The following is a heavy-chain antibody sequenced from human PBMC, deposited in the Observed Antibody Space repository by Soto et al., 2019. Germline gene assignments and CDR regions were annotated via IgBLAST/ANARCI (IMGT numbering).Heavy chain of an antibody. V-gene: IGHV4-34*01. Sequence: SSETLSLTCAVYGGSFSGYYWSWIRQPPGKGLEWIGEINHSGSTNYNPSLKSRVTISVDTSKNQFSLKLSSVTAADTAVYYCARESGYSYGYLYYYCGMDVWGQGTTVTVSS. CDR2: INHSGST. J-gene: IGHJ6*02. CDR3: ARESGYSYGYLYYYCGMDV. D-gene: IGHD5-18*01. CDR1: GGSFSGYY.